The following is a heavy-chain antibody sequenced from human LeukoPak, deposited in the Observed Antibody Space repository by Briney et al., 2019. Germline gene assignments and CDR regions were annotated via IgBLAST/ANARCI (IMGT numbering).Heavy chain of an antibody. D-gene: IGHD3-22*01. Sequence: PGGSLRLSCAASGVTFSSYWMHWVRQAPGKGLVWVSRIKTDGSSTTYADSVKGRFTISRDNAKNTLYLQMNSLRAEDTAVYYCARGDNSAFDIWGQGTMVTVSS. CDR2: IKTDGSST. J-gene: IGHJ3*02. CDR1: GVTFSSYW. V-gene: IGHV3-74*01. CDR3: ARGDNSAFDI.